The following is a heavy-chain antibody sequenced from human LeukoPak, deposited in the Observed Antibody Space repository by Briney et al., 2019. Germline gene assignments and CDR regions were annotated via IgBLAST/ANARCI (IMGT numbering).Heavy chain of an antibody. CDR1: GFTFSTYA. D-gene: IGHD2-15*01. J-gene: IGHJ3*02. CDR3: ARPLYCSGGSPCAFDI. Sequence: GGSLRLSCAASGFTFSTYAMHWVRQAPGKGLEWVAVISDDGSNKYYADSVKGRFTISRDNFKNTLYLQMNSLRDEDTAVYYCARPLYCSGGSPCAFDIWGQGTMVTVSS. CDR2: ISDDGSNK. V-gene: IGHV3-30-3*01.